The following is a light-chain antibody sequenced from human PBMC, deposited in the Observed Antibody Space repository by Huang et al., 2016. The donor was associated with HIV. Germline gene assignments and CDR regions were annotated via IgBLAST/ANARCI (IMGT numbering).Light chain of an antibody. Sequence: EIVMTQSPATLSVSPGERATLSCRASQSVSSNLAWYQQKPGQAPRLLIYGASTRATGIPARFSGSGSGTEFTVTISSLQSEDFAVYYCQQYNNWLVITFGQGTRLEIK. CDR1: QSVSSN. V-gene: IGKV3-15*01. J-gene: IGKJ5*01. CDR3: QQYNNWLVIT. CDR2: GAS.